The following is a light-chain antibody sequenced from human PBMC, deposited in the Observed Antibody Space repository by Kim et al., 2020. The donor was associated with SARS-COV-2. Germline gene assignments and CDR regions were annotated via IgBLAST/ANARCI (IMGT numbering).Light chain of an antibody. CDR2: QDS. CDR1: KLGDKY. J-gene: IGLJ2*01. CDR3: QAWDSSLVV. V-gene: IGLV3-1*01. Sequence: VSPGQPASITCSGDKLGDKYACWYQQKPGQSPVLVIYQDSKRPSGIPERFSGSNSGNTATLTISGTQAMDEADYYCQAWDSSLVVFGGGTQLTVL.